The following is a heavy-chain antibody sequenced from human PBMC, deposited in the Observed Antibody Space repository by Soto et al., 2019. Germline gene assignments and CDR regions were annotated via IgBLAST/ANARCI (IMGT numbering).Heavy chain of an antibody. Sequence: GESLKISCKGSGYSFTSYWIGWVRQMPGKGLEWMGIIYPGDSDTRYSPSFQGQVTISADKSISTAYLQWSSLKASDTPMYYCARHVDGYCSGGSCYPVGMDVWGQGTTVTVSS. CDR2: IYPGDSDT. CDR1: GYSFTSYW. V-gene: IGHV5-51*01. J-gene: IGHJ6*02. D-gene: IGHD2-15*01. CDR3: ARHVDGYCSGGSCYPVGMDV.